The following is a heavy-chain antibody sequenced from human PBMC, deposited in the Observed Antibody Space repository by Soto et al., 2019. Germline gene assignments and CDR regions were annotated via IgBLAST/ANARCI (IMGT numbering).Heavy chain of an antibody. CDR1: GGSFSGYY. CDR3: ARGRGRYCSSTSCYPYYYYYYMDV. V-gene: IGHV4-34*01. CDR2: INHSGST. D-gene: IGHD2-2*01. J-gene: IGHJ6*03. Sequence: PSETLSLTCAVYGGSFSGYYWSWIRQPPGKGLEWIGEINHSGSTNYNPSLKSRVTISVDTSKNQFSLKLSSVTAADTAVYYCARGRGRYCSSTSCYPYYYYYYMDVWGKGTTVTV.